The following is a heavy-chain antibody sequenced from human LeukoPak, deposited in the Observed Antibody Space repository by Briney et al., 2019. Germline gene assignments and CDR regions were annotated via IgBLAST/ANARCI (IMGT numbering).Heavy chain of an antibody. CDR2: MQSTGNS. V-gene: IGHV4-59*01. J-gene: IGHJ4*02. D-gene: IGHD5-18*01. CDR1: GGSITNYY. CDR3: ARDKRHSYGRYFDP. Sequence: SETLSLTCTVSGGSITNYYWSWIRQPPGKGLEWIGYMQSTGNSNYNPSLKNRVNIFVDMSKNHFVLNLRSVTAADTAVYYCARDKRHSYGRYFDPWGQGMLVTVSS.